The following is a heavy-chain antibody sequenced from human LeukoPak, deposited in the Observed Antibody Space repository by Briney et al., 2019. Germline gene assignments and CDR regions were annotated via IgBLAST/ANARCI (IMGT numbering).Heavy chain of an antibody. D-gene: IGHD3-10*01. CDR2: ISAYNGNT. CDR1: GYTFTSYG. Sequence: ASVKVSCKASGYTFTSYGISWVRQAPGQGLEWMGWISAYNGNTNYAQKLQGRVTMTTVTSTSTAYMELRSLRSDDTAVYYCARVKSGRGSGSYYNWFDPWGQGTLVTVSS. J-gene: IGHJ5*02. CDR3: ARVKSGRGSGSYYNWFDP. V-gene: IGHV1-18*01.